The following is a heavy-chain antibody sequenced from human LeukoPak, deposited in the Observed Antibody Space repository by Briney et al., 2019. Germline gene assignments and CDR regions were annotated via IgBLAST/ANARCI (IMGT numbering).Heavy chain of an antibody. V-gene: IGHV5-51*01. D-gene: IGHD2-15*01. CDR1: GDRFTPYW. CDR3: ARQGSGVVY. CDR2: IYPGNSDT. J-gene: IGHJ4*02. Sequence: GESLKISCEGSGDRFTPYWITWVRQKPGKGLEWMGIIYPGNSDTKYSPSFQGQITISADKSINTAYLQWSSLEASDTAMYYCARQGSGVVYWGQGTLVTVSS.